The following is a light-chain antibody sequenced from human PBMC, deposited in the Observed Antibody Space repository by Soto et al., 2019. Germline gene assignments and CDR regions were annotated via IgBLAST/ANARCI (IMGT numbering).Light chain of an antibody. J-gene: IGKJ1*01. V-gene: IGKV3-20*01. CDR2: GPS. CDR3: QQYGSSPKT. CDR1: QSVSSSY. Sequence: EIVLTQSPGTLYLSPGERGTLSCRASQSVSSSYLAWYQQKPGQAPRVLIYGPSSRATGIPDRFSGSGSGTDFTLTISRLEPEDFAVYYCQQYGSSPKTFGQGTKVEIK.